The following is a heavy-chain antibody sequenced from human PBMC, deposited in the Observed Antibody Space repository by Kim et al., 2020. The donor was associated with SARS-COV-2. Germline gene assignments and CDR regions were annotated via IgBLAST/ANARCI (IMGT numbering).Heavy chain of an antibody. Sequence: SVKVSCKASGGTFSSYAISWVRQAPGQGLEWMGGIIPIFGTANYAQKFQGRVTITADESTSTAYMELSSLRSEDTAVYYCASSSLEVVTARHGVNWFDPWGQGTLVTVSS. CDR3: ASSSLEVVTARHGVNWFDP. CDR1: GGTFSSYA. D-gene: IGHD2-21*02. J-gene: IGHJ5*02. V-gene: IGHV1-69*13. CDR2: IIPIFGTA.